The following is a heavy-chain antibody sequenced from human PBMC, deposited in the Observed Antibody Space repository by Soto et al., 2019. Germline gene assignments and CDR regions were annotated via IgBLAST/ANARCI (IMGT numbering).Heavy chain of an antibody. J-gene: IGHJ4*02. D-gene: IGHD3-22*01. CDR1: GGSISSSNW. CDR3: AKRPTSDSSGYSEDY. CDR2: IYHSGST. V-gene: IGHV4-4*02. Sequence: QVQLQESGPGLVKPSGTLSLTCAVSGGSISSSNWWSWVRQPPGKGLEWIGEIYHSGSTNYNPSLTSRVTISVDKSKNQFSLKLSSVTAADMAVYYCAKRPTSDSSGYSEDYWGQGTLVTVSS.